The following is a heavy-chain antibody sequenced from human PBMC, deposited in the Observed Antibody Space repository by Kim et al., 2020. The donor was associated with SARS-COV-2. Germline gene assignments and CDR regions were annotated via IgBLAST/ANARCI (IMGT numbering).Heavy chain of an antibody. J-gene: IGHJ4*02. Sequence: SVKVSCKASGGTFSSYAISWVRQAPGQGLEWMGGIIPIFGTANYAQKFQGRVTITADESTSTAYMELSSLRSEDTAVYYCARDKGAKYSSSWYETFDYWGQGTLVTVSS. CDR2: IIPIFGTA. CDR3: ARDKGAKYSSSWYETFDY. CDR1: GGTFSSYA. D-gene: IGHD6-13*01. V-gene: IGHV1-69*13.